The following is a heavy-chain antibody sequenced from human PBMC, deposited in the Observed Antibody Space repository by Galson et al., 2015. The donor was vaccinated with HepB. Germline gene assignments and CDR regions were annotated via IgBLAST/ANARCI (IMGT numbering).Heavy chain of an antibody. D-gene: IGHD3-9*01. CDR1: GNSFNYYA. J-gene: IGHJ6*04. Sequence: SVKVSCKASGNSFNYYAINWVRQAPGQGLEWMGWINTNNGNPTYAQDFAGRFVFSLDTSVSTTFLQISGLKTEDTAVYYCARDLGPMWGFLRLPFDSWGKGTTVTVSS. CDR3: ARDLGPMWGFLRLPFDS. V-gene: IGHV7-4-1*02. CDR2: INTNNGNP.